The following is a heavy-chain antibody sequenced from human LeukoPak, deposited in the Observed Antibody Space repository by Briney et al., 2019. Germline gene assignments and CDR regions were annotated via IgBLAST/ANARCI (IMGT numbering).Heavy chain of an antibody. J-gene: IGHJ6*02. CDR1: GCSISSYC. D-gene: IGHD5-12*01. CDR2: IEYGGST. V-gene: IGHV4-59*01. Sequence: SETLSLTCTGSGCSISSYCWSWIRQPPGKGLEWIGDIEYGGSTNYNPSLKSRVTISVDTSKNQFSLKLSSVTAADTAVYYCARDLDIVATGWNYGMDVWGQGTTVTVSS. CDR3: ARDLDIVATGWNYGMDV.